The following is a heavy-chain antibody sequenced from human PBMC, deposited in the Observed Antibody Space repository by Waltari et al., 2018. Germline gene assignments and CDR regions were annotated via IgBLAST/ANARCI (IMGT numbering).Heavy chain of an antibody. Sequence: EVQLLESGGGLVQPGGSLRLSCAASGFTVSSYAMSWVRQAPGKGLEWVSAISGSGGSTYYADSVKGRFTISRDNSKNTLYLQMNSLRAEDTAVYYCAKDTTMIVVVTPDYWGQGTLVTVSS. D-gene: IGHD3-22*01. CDR1: GFTVSSYA. V-gene: IGHV3-23*01. CDR3: AKDTTMIVVVTPDY. CDR2: ISGSGGST. J-gene: IGHJ4*02.